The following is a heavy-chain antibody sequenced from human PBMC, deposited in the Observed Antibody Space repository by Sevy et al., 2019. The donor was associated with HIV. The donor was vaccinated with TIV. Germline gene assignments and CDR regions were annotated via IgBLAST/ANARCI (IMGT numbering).Heavy chain of an antibody. CDR3: TTGDPYNRYGYMRPYFFDY. CDR2: IYGSAGVT. J-gene: IGHJ4*02. CDR1: GITFSGYA. D-gene: IGHD5-18*01. V-gene: IGHV3-23*01. Sequence: GGSLRLSCAASGITFSGYAMNWVRQAPGKGLDWVSTIYGSAGVTYYADSVKGRFTISRDNSKNTLFLQMNNLRAEDTAVYYCTTGDPYNRYGYMRPYFFDYWGQGTLVTVSS.